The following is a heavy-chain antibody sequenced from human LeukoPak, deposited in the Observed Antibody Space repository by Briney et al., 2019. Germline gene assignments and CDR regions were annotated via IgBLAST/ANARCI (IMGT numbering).Heavy chain of an antibody. Sequence: SETLSLTCTVSGGSISSYYWTWIRQSPVKGLEWIGDISNSGSTSYNPSLKSRVTISIDTSKNQFSLKLSSLTAADTAVYYCGRDALVGYFSYYYMDAWGKGTTVTVSS. CDR3: GRDALVGYFSYYYMDA. D-gene: IGHD2-15*01. V-gene: IGHV4-59*01. CDR1: GGSISSYY. CDR2: ISNSGST. J-gene: IGHJ6*03.